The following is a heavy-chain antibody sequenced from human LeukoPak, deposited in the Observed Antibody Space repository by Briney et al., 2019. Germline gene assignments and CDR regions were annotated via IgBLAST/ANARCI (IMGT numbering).Heavy chain of an antibody. J-gene: IGHJ4*02. D-gene: IGHD5-12*01. CDR3: ARGGFRGYGFSRKYYFDY. CDR2: MNPNSGNT. CDR1: GYTFTSYD. Sequence: ASVKASCKASGYTFTSYDINWLRQATRQGLEWMGWMNPNSGNTGYAQKFQGRVTMTRNTSISTAYMELSSLRSEDTAVYYCARGGFRGYGFSRKYYFDYWGQGTLVTVSS. V-gene: IGHV1-8*01.